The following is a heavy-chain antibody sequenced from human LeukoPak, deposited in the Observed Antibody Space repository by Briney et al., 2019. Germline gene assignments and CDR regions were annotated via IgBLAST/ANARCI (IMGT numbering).Heavy chain of an antibody. CDR2: INTISSRR. V-gene: IGHV3-11*06. CDR1: GFTFSDYY. Sequence: GGSLRLSCAASGFTFSDYYMSWIRQAPGKGLEWVSSINTISSRRDYADSVRGRFTISRDNANNSLFLQMNSLTAEDTAVYYCVRRADDAFDFWGQGTLVTVSS. CDR3: VRRADDAFDF. J-gene: IGHJ3*01.